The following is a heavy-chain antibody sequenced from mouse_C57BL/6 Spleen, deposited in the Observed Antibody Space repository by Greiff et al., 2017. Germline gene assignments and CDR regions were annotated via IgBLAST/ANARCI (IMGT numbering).Heavy chain of an antibody. CDR1: GFSLTSYG. Sequence: QVQLKESGPGLVQPSQSLSITCTVSGFSLTSYGVHWVRQSPGKGLEWLGGIWSGGSTDYNAAFISRLSISKDKSKSQVFFKMNSLQADDTAIYYCASKAMVTTGFAYWGQGTLVTVSA. D-gene: IGHD2-2*01. V-gene: IGHV2-2*01. CDR2: IWSGGST. CDR3: ASKAMVTTGFAY. J-gene: IGHJ3*01.